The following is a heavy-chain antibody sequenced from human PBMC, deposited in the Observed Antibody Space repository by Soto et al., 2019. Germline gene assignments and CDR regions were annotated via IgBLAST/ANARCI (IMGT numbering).Heavy chain of an antibody. CDR2: INPSGGST. D-gene: IGHD3-22*01. CDR3: ARDGGYYDSSGYCGA. J-gene: IGHJ5*02. CDR1: GYTFTSYY. Sequence: ASVKVSCKASGYTFTSYYMHWVRQAPGQGLEWMGIINPSGGSTSYAQKFQGRVTMTRDTSTSTVYMELSSLRSEDTAVYYCARDGGYYDSSGYCGAWGQGTLVTVSS. V-gene: IGHV1-46*01.